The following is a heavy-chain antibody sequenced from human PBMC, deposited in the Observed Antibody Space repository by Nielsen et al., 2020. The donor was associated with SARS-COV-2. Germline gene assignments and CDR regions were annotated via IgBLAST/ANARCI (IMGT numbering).Heavy chain of an antibody. J-gene: IGHJ6*02. CDR1: GYTFTTYY. V-gene: IGHV1-46*01. D-gene: IGHD3/OR15-3a*01. CDR3: ARARATIFGLVMSYGMDV. Sequence: ASVKVSCKASGYTFTTYYMHWVRQALGQGLEWMGIINPSSGRTTYAEKFQGRVTMTRDASISTVYMELTSDDTAVYYCARARATIFGLVMSYGMDVWGQGTTVAVSS. CDR2: INPSSGRT.